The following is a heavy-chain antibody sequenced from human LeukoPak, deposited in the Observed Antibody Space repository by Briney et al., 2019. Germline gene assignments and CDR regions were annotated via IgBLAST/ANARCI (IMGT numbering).Heavy chain of an antibody. CDR3: ASDITVAGTGGVY. Sequence: GASVKVSCKASGYTFTSYYMYCVRQAPGQGLEWRGIINPSGGSTRYAQKFQGRVTMTRDTSTSTVYMELSSLRSEDTAVYYCASDITVAGTGGVYWGQGTLVTVSS. D-gene: IGHD6-19*01. CDR1: GYTFTSYY. CDR2: INPSGGST. V-gene: IGHV1-46*01. J-gene: IGHJ4*02.